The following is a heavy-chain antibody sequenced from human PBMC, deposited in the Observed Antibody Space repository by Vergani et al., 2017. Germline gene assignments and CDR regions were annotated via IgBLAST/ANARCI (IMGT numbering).Heavy chain of an antibody. Sequence: EVQLLESGGSLKQPGGSVRLSCAASGFPFSTYAMHWVRQVPGKGLEWVSALNGGVGSTYYADSFKGSFIISRDNSRDSLYLQMNSPRPEDTATYYCVMGAGSYESFFDSWGQGTLVTVSS. D-gene: IGHD1-26*01. CDR1: GFPFSTYA. CDR3: VMGAGSYESFFDS. V-gene: IGHV3-23*01. J-gene: IGHJ4*02. CDR2: LNGGVGST.